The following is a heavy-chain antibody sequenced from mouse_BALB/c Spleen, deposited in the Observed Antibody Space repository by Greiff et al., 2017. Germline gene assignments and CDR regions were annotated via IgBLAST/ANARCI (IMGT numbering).Heavy chain of an antibody. V-gene: IGHV5-17*02. CDR2: ISSGSSTI. Sequence: EVKLVESGGGLVQPGGSRKLSCAASGFTFSSFGMHWVRQAPEKGLEWVAYISSGSSTIYYADTVKGRFTISRDNPKNTLFLQMTSLRSEDTAMYYCARSEGGNRAWFAYWGQGTLVTVSA. J-gene: IGHJ3*01. CDR3: ARSEGGNRAWFAY. D-gene: IGHD1-1*02. CDR1: GFTFSSFG.